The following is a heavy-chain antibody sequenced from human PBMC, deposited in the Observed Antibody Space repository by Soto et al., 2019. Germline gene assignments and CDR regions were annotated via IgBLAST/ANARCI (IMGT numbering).Heavy chain of an antibody. V-gene: IGHV4-38-2*01. D-gene: IGHD3-3*01. CDR3: ARGQRFSDWFDP. Sequence: SETLSLTCAVSGYSISSDDYWGWIRQPPGKGLEWIGSIHHSGSTFYNSSLKSRVTISADTSRNQFSLKLTSVTAADTAVYYCARGQRFSDWFDPWGQGTLVTVSS. J-gene: IGHJ5*02. CDR1: GYSISSDDY. CDR2: IHHSGST.